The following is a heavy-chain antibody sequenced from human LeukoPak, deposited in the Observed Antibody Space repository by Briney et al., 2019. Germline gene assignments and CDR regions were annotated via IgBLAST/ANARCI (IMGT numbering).Heavy chain of an antibody. CDR2: ISFDGSNK. CDR3: ARDYLDTSGYSPY. V-gene: IGHV3-30*03. D-gene: IGHD3-22*01. J-gene: IGHJ4*02. CDR1: GFTFNTYG. Sequence: GGSLRLSCPASGFTFNTYGIHWVRQAPAKGLEWVAVISFDGSNKYYADSVKGRFTISRDNSKNTLYLQMNSLRAEDTAVYYCARDYLDTSGYSPYWGQGTLVTVSS.